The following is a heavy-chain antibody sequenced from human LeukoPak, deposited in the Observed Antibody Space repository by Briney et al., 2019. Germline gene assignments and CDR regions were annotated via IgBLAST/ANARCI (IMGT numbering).Heavy chain of an antibody. D-gene: IGHD3-3*01. Sequence: PGGSLRVSCAASGFTFSSYWMHWVRQAPGKGLVWVSRINSDGSSTSYADSVKGRFTISRDNAKNTLYLQMNSLRAEDTAVYYCARVGYYDFWSGYSFYYYYGMDVWGQGTTVTVSS. CDR3: ARVGYYDFWSGYSFYYYYGMDV. CDR1: GFTFSSYW. CDR2: INSDGSST. V-gene: IGHV3-74*01. J-gene: IGHJ6*02.